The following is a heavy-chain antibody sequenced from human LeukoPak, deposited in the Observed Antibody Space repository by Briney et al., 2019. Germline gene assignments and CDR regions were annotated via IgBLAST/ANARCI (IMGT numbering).Heavy chain of an antibody. D-gene: IGHD3-22*01. J-gene: IGHJ4*02. Sequence: SETLSLTCTVSGGSISSYYWSWIRQPPGKGLEWIGYIYYTGNTSYNPSLKSRVTISVDTSKNHFSLRLSSVTAADTAVYYCAAGGYYDNSGTDYWGRGTLVTVSS. CDR1: GGSISSYY. CDR3: AAGGYYDNSGTDY. V-gene: IGHV4-59*01. CDR2: IYYTGNT.